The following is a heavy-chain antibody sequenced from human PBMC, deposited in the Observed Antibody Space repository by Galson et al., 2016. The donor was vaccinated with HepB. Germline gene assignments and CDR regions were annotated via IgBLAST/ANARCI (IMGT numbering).Heavy chain of an antibody. CDR3: ARLFASGRKYDAFDI. J-gene: IGHJ3*02. D-gene: IGHD3-10*01. CDR2: LSYSGSA. V-gene: IGHV4-39*01. Sequence: SETLSLTCTVSGGSVTASPYYHAWIRQPPGKGLEWIGTLSYSGSAYYNPSLKSRFTISMGASRNQFSLQLTSVTAADTAVYYCARLFASGRKYDAFDIWGQGTVVTVSS. CDR1: GGSVTASPYY.